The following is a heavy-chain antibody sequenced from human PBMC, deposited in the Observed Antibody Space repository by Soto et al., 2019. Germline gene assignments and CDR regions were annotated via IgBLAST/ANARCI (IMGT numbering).Heavy chain of an antibody. CDR2: INWDGYST. J-gene: IGHJ6*03. CDR3: ARDLSISEAGSAGSCVKYY. Sequence: PVVSLRLSRAAAGFSFSDYAMHWVRQVPGRGLEWVSLINWDGYSTYYADSVQGRFTVSRDNSKDSLYLQMNSLRVEDSALYYCARDLSISEAGSAGSCVKYY. V-gene: IGHV3-43D*04. CDR1: GFSFSDYA. D-gene: IGHD2-15*01.